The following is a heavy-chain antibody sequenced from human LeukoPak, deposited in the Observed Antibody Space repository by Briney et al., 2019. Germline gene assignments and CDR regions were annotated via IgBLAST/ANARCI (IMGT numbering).Heavy chain of an antibody. V-gene: IGHV3-13*01. CDR1: GFTFSSYD. J-gene: IGHJ4*02. CDR3: ARAARIYGGYDY. CDR2: IGTAGDT. D-gene: IGHD5-12*01. Sequence: TGGSLRLSCAASGFTFSSYDMHWVRQATGKGLEWVSAIGTAGDTYYPGSVKGRFTISRENAKNSLYLQMNSLRAGDTAVYYCARAARIYGGYDYWGQGTLVTVSS.